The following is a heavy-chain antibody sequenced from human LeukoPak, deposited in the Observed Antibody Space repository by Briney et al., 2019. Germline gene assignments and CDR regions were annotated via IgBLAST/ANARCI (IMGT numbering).Heavy chain of an antibody. CDR1: GGSIVGSS. V-gene: IGHV4-59*01. Sequence: KPSETLSLTCTVSGGSIVGSSWGWIRQSPGKGLEWLGYIYYRGNTNYNPSLGGRVTLSIDTSKNHFSLRLSSVTAEDTAVYYCARVGESFDWADIWGKGTTVAVSS. CDR3: ARVGESFDWADI. D-gene: IGHD3-9*01. J-gene: IGHJ6*04. CDR2: IYYRGNT.